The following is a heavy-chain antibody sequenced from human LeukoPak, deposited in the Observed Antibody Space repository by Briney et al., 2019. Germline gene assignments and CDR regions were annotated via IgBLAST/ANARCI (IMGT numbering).Heavy chain of an antibody. J-gene: IGHJ6*04. V-gene: IGHV1-8*01. CDR2: MNPNSGNT. Sequence: ASVKVSCKASGYTFTSYDINWVRQAPGLGLEWMGWMNPNSGNTGHAQKFQGRVTMTRNTSISTAYMELSSLRSEDTAVYYCARGWKDVGGKGTTVTVSS. D-gene: IGHD1-1*01. CDR1: GYTFTSYD. CDR3: ARGWKDV.